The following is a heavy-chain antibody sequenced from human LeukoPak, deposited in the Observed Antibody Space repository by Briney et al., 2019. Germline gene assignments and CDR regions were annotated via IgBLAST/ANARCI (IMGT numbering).Heavy chain of an antibody. CDR3: ARAQPPSSIVAAFPDY. CDR2: ISHDGKDK. CDR1: GFTFSTYG. D-gene: IGHD1-26*01. J-gene: IGHJ4*02. Sequence: GGSLRLSCAGSGFTFSTYGMHWVRQAPGKGMEWVAGISHDGKDKYDADSVKGRFTISRDNSKNTVYLQMSNLRYEDTAVYYCARAQPPSSIVAAFPDYWGQGTLATVSS. V-gene: IGHV3-30*03.